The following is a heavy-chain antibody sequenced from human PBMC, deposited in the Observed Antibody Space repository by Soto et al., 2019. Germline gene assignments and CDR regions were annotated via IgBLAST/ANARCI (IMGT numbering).Heavy chain of an antibody. CDR3: AKGGDPFAEAEA. CDR2: LNEAGSER. J-gene: IGHJ5*02. Sequence: EVQLVESGGGLVQPGGSLRLSCETSGFTFTSRWMTWVRQVPGKGLEWVANLNEAGSERYYPDSVKGRFFISRDNAKNSAYLQLTSLGAADSAVYYCAKGGDPFAEAEAWGQGTLVIVSS. V-gene: IGHV3-7*01. CDR1: GFTFTSRW.